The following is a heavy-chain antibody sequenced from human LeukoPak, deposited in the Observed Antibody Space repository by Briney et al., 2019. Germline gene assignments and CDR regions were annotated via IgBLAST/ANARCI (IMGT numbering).Heavy chain of an antibody. V-gene: IGHV7-4-1*02. CDR2: INTNTGNP. CDR1: GYTFTSYG. Sequence: ASVKVSCKASGYTFTSYGISWVRQAPGQGLEWMGWINTNTGNPTYAQGFTGRFVFSLDTSVSTAYLQISSLKAEDTAVYYCAREGVGGYHEFDYWGQGTLVTVSS. D-gene: IGHD5-12*01. CDR3: AREGVGGYHEFDY. J-gene: IGHJ4*02.